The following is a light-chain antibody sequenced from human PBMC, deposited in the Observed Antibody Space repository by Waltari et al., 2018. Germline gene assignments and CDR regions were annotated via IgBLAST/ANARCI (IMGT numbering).Light chain of an antibody. V-gene: IGKV2-28*01. CDR1: QSLLHSNGYTY. J-gene: IGKJ2*03. CDR3: LQDIQLPYS. Sequence: DIVMTQTPLSLPVTPGEPASIPCRSSQSLLHSNGYTYLFWYLQKPGQSPQLRIYLASNRASGVPDRFSGSGSGTEFTLKISRVEAEDVGVYYCLQDIQLPYSFGQGTKVEIK. CDR2: LAS.